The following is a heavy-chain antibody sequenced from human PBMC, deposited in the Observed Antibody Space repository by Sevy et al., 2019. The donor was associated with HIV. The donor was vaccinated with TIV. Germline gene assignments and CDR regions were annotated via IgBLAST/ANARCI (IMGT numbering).Heavy chain of an antibody. D-gene: IGHD1-1*01. J-gene: IGHJ6*02. CDR2: IYPGDSDV. CDR1: GYSFTSYW. Sequence: GGSLRLSCKGSGYSFTSYWIGWVRQMPGKGLEWMGIIYPGDSDVRYNPSLQGQVTISVDKSISTAYLQWSSLKASDTAMYYCARATSGTAPHYSYYTMDVWGQGTTLTVSS. V-gene: IGHV5-51*01. CDR3: ARATSGTAPHYSYYTMDV.